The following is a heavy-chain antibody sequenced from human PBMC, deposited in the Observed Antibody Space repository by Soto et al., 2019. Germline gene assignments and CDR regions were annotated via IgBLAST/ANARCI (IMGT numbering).Heavy chain of an antibody. D-gene: IGHD3-16*02. J-gene: IGHJ5*01. CDR3: AKDHRPLQLRLGELSPLDCDS. Sequence: GGSLRLSCAASGFTLSNNYMSWVRQAPGKGLEWVSVVYSDGSTYFADSVKGRFTISRDKSKNTLYLQMNSLRAEDTALYHCAKDHRPLQLRLGELSPLDCDSWGQGTLFTFSS. V-gene: IGHV3-53*01. CDR1: GFTLSNNY. CDR2: VYSDGST.